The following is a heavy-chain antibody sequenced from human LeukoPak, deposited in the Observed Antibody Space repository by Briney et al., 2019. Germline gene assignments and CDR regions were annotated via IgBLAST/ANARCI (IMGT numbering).Heavy chain of an antibody. V-gene: IGHV1-2*02. CDR1: GYTFTGYY. D-gene: IGHD3-10*01. Sequence: ASVKVSCKASGYTFTGYYMHWVRQAPGQGLEWMGWINPNSGGTNYAQKFQGRVTMTRDTSISTAYMELSRLRSDDTVVYYCARDFGYGSGMVWFDPWGQGTLVTVSS. CDR2: INPNSGGT. J-gene: IGHJ5*02. CDR3: ARDFGYGSGMVWFDP.